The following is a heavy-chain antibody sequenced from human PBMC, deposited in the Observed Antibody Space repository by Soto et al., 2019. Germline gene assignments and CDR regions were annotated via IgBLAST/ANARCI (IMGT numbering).Heavy chain of an antibody. CDR3: AKIRGGGWYIDY. D-gene: IGHD6-19*01. CDR2: ISGSGGST. CDR1: GFTFSSYA. V-gene: IGHV3-23*01. J-gene: IGHJ4*02. Sequence: EVQLLESGGGLVQPGGSLRLSCAASGFTFSSYAMSWARQAPGKGLEWVSAISGSGGSTYYADSVKGRFTISRDNSKNTLYLQMNSLRAEDTAVYYCAKIRGGGWYIDYWGQGTLVTVSS.